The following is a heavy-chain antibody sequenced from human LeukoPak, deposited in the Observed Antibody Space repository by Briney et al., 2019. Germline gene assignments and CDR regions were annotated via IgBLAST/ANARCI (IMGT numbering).Heavy chain of an antibody. D-gene: IGHD2-15*01. J-gene: IGHJ4*02. CDR2: IKPDASAT. V-gene: IGHV3-7*04. CDR1: ALTFSRYW. Sequence: GGSLRLSCTAPALTFSRYWMNWVRQAPGKGLEWVANIKPDASATSYVDSVKGRFTVSRENVKNSVYLQMNSLRAEDTAVYYCAGGGGWVFYSWGQGTLVTVSA. CDR3: AGGGGWVFYS.